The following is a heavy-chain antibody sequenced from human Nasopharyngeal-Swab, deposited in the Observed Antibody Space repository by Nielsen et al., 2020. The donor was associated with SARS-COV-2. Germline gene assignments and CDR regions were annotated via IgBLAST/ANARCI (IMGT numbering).Heavy chain of an antibody. CDR1: GFTFSSYW. J-gene: IGHJ4*02. D-gene: IGHD6-13*01. V-gene: IGHV3-7*04. Sequence: GGSLRLSCAASGFTFSSYWMSWVRQAPGKGLEWVANIRQDGSDKYYVDSVKGRFTISRDNAKNSLFLQMDSLRAEDTAVYYCARGPLTYGSRWSPDYWGQGTLVTVSS. CDR2: IRQDGSDK. CDR3: ARGPLTYGSRWSPDY.